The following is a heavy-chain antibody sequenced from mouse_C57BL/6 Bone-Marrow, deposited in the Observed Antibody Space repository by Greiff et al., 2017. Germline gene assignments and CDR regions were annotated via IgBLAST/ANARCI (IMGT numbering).Heavy chain of an antibody. CDR2: IDPETGGT. Sequence: VQLQQSGAELVRPGASVTLSCKASGYTSTDYEMLWVKQTPVHGLEWIGAIDPETGGTAYNQKFKGKAILTADKSSSTAYMELRSLTSEDSAVYYCTRDYGSSYFDYWGQGTTLTVSS. CDR1: GYTSTDYE. CDR3: TRDYGSSYFDY. D-gene: IGHD1-1*01. J-gene: IGHJ2*01. V-gene: IGHV1-15*01.